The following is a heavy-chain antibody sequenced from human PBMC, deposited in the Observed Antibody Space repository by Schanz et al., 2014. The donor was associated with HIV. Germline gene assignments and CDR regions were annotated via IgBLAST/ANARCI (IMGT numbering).Heavy chain of an antibody. D-gene: IGHD2-15*01. CDR1: GYTFSTYG. Sequence: QVQLVQSGAEVKKPGASVKLSCKASGYTFSTYGIGWVRLAPGQGLEWMGWISNYIGNTDYAQNLQGRVTMTADTFTNIAYMELRSLTSDDTAVYYCARGSCSGGTCYSGDHWGQGTLVTVSA. CDR2: ISNYIGNT. V-gene: IGHV1-18*01. CDR3: ARGSCSGGTCYSGDH. J-gene: IGHJ4*02.